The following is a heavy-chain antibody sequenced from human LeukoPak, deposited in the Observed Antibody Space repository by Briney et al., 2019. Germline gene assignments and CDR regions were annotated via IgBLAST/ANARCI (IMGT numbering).Heavy chain of an antibody. CDR1: GGSISSSSYY. J-gene: IGHJ4*02. Sequence: PSETLSLTCTVSGGSISSSSYYWGWIRQPPGKGLEWFGSIYYSGSTYYNPSLKSRVTISVDTSKNQFSLKLSSVTAADTAVYYCARQGQSIDYWGQGTLVTVSS. CDR2: IYYSGST. CDR3: ARQGQSIDY. V-gene: IGHV4-39*01.